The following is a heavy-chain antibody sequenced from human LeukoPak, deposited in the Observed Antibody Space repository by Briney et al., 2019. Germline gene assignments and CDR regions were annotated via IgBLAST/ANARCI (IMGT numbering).Heavy chain of an antibody. CDR1: GYTFTGYY. CDR2: INPNSGGT. J-gene: IGHJ4*02. Sequence: ASVKVSCKASGYTFTGYYMHWVRQAPGQGLEWMGRINPNSGGTNYAQKFQGRVTMTRDTSISTAYMELSRLRTDDMSVYLCESAPAEELSNNCYGDWGQPSLVTVSS. D-gene: IGHD2-21*01. V-gene: IGHV1-2*06. CDR3: ESAPAEELSNNCYGD.